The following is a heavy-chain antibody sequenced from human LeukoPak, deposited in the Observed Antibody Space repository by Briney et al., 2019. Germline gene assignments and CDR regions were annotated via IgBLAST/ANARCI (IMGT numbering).Heavy chain of an antibody. D-gene: IGHD5-18*01. CDR3: AKGRGYSYGEHFDY. CDR2: ISNDGSNK. V-gene: IGHV3-30*18. CDR1: GFTFSNYG. Sequence: GRSLRLSCAASGFTFSNYGIHWVRQAPGKGLEWVAVISNDGSNKYYADSVKGRFTISRDNSKNTLYLQMNSLRAEDTAVYYCAKGRGYSYGEHFDYWGQGTLVTVSS. J-gene: IGHJ4*02.